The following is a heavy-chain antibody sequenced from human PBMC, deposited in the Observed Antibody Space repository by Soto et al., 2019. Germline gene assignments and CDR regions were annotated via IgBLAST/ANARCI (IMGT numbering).Heavy chain of an antibody. Sequence: QVQLVQSGAEVKKPGSSVKVSCKASGGTFSSYAISWVRQAPGQGLEWMGGIIPIFGTANYAQKFQGRVTITADESTSTAYMELSSLRSEDTAVYYCARGEIVKLRYYCYYGMDVWGQGTTVTVSS. CDR2: IIPIFGTA. D-gene: IGHD3-22*01. V-gene: IGHV1-69*01. CDR1: GGTFSSYA. J-gene: IGHJ6*02. CDR3: ARGEIVKLRYYCYYGMDV.